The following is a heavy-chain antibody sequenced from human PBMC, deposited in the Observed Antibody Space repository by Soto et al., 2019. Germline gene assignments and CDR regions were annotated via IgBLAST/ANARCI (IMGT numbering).Heavy chain of an antibody. J-gene: IGHJ6*02. CDR3: ARDRQTNDYYYYGMDV. CDR1: GGSISSGGYY. CDR2: IYYSGST. V-gene: IGHV4-31*03. Sequence: SETLSLTCTVSGGSISSGGYYWSWIRQHPGKGLEWIGYIYYSGSTYYNPSLKSRVTISVDTSKNQFSLKLSSVTVADTAVYYCARDRQTNDYYYYGMDVWGQGTTVTVSS.